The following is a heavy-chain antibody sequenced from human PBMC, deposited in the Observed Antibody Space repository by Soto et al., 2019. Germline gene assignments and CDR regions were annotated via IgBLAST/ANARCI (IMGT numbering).Heavy chain of an antibody. V-gene: IGHV3-23*01. CDR3: AKATYSYGSESYYPFDY. CDR1: GFTFSSYA. J-gene: IGHJ4*02. D-gene: IGHD3-10*01. CDR2: CSGSGGST. Sequence: EVQLLESGGGLVQPGGSLRLSCAASGFTFSSYAMSWVRQAPGKGLEWVSACSGSGGSTYYADSVKGRFTISRDNSKNTLYKQMNSLRAEDTAVYYCAKATYSYGSESYYPFDYWGQGTLVTVSS.